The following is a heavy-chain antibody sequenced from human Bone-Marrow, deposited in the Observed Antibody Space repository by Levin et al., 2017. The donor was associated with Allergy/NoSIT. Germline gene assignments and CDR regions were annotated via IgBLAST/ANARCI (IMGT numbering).Heavy chain of an antibody. J-gene: IGHJ4*02. CDR3: ARLQDYAFDY. CDR1: GFTFSSYA. V-gene: IGHV3-23*01. D-gene: IGHD4-17*01. Sequence: GGSLRLSCAASGFTFSSYAMSWVRQAPGKGLEWVSSISGSGSNTYYADSVKGRFTVSRDTSKNTLYLQMNSLRAEDTAVYYCARLQDYAFDYWGQGTLVTVSS. CDR2: ISGSGSNT.